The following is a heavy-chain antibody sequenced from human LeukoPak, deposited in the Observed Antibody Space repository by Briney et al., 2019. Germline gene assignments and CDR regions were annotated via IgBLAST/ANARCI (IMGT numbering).Heavy chain of an antibody. Sequence: PGGSLRLSCAASGFTFSNHAMTWVRQAPGKGLEWVSTINISGGSIFYADSVKGRFTISRDNSKNTLSLQMNSLRAEDTAIYYCAKGESKDYLNYFDYLNYFDHWGQGALVTVSS. V-gene: IGHV3-23*01. D-gene: IGHD2/OR15-2a*01. CDR2: INISGGSI. CDR3: AKGESKDYLNYFDYLNYFDH. CDR1: GFTFSNHA. J-gene: IGHJ4*02.